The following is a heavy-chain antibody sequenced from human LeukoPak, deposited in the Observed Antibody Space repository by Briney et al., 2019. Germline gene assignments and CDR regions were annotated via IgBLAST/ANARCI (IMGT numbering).Heavy chain of an antibody. J-gene: IGHJ6*02. CDR2: IIPVLKIA. CDR3: ASLGGDMDLDTFDYYYSGMDL. CDR1: GGTFSSFA. Sequence: ASVKVSCKTSGGTFSSFAVSWVRQAPGQGLEWMGRIIPVLKIAKYAQKFQGRVTITADTATTTAYMELTSLSSEDTAVYYCASLGGDMDLDTFDYYYSGMDLWGQGTTVTVSS. D-gene: IGHD2-21*02. V-gene: IGHV1-69*04.